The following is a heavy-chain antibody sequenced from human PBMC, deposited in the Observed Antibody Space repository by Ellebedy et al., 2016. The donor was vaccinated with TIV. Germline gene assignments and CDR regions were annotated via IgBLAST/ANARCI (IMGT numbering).Heavy chain of an antibody. CDR1: GFTFDDYA. J-gene: IGHJ4*02. CDR3: ARDLRITARDYYPDY. D-gene: IGHD6-6*01. Sequence: GGSLRLSXAASGFTFDDYAIRWDPLPPGQGREWVSDITWHSGTTDYADFVKGRFTISRDNAKNSLYLQMNRLRADDTAFYYCARDLRITARDYYPDYWGQGTLVTVSS. CDR2: ITWHSGTT. V-gene: IGHV3-9*01.